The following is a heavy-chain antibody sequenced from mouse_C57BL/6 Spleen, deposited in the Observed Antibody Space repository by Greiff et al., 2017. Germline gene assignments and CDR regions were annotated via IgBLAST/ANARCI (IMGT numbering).Heavy chain of an antibody. CDR1: GYTFTSYW. J-gene: IGHJ2*01. CDR2: IYPGNSDT. D-gene: IGHD2-4*01. V-gene: IGHV1-5*01. Sequence: VQLQQSGTVLARPGASVKMSCKTSGYTFTSYWMHWVKQRPGQGLEWIGAIYPGNSDTSYNQQFKGKAKLTAGTSASTAYMELSSLTNDDSAVYYCTRFYYDYHYWGQGTTLTVSS. CDR3: TRFYYDYHY.